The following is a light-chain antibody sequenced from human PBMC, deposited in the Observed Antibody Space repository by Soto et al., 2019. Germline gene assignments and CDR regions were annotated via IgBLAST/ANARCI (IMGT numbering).Light chain of an antibody. V-gene: IGKV1-9*01. Sequence: IQFTQSPSFLSASIGDRVTITCRGSQGISSTLAWYQQKQGKTPKVLIYAASTLQSGVPSSFSGSGSGTEFTLTSSSLQPEDVATYYSHQLNSYPLTFAGGTKVDIK. J-gene: IGKJ4*01. CDR3: HQLNSYPLT. CDR2: AAS. CDR1: QGISST.